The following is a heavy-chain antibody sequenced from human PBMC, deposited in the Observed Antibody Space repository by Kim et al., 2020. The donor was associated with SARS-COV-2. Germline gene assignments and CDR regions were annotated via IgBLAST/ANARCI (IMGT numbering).Heavy chain of an antibody. CDR3: AREGRRDGYNYGAFDI. D-gene: IGHD5-12*01. V-gene: IGHV3-48*03. Sequence: SGKGRLNISRDNAKNSLYLQMNSLRAEDTAVYYCAREGRRDGYNYGAFDIWGQGTMVTVSS. J-gene: IGHJ3*02.